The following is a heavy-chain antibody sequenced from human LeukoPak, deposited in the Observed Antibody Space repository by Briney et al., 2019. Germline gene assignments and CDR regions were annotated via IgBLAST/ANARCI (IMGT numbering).Heavy chain of an antibody. D-gene: IGHD2-15*01. Sequence: GGSLRLSCAASGSTFSNYAMSWVRQAPGKGLEWVSAISDSGGATNYADSVKGRFTTSRDNSKNTLYLQMNSLRAEDTAVYYCAKRSCSGGSCNFDYWGQGTLVTVSS. CDR3: AKRSCSGGSCNFDY. CDR2: ISDSGGAT. J-gene: IGHJ4*02. V-gene: IGHV3-23*01. CDR1: GSTFSNYA.